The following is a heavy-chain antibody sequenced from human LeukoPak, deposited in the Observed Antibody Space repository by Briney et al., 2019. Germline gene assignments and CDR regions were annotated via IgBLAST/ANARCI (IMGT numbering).Heavy chain of an antibody. V-gene: IGHV3-21*01. D-gene: IGHD3-10*01. J-gene: IGHJ4*01. CDR1: GFTFSSYS. CDR2: ISSSSSYI. Sequence: PGGSLRLSCAASGFTFSSYSMNWVRQAPGKGLEWVSSISSSSSYIYYADSVKGRFTISRDNAKNSLYLQMNSLRAEDTAVYYCARDVGITMVRRGLPFGYWGQEPWSPSPQ. CDR3: ARDVGITMVRRGLPFGY.